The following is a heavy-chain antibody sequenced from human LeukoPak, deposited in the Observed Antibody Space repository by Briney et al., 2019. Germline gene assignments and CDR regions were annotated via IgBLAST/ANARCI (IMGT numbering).Heavy chain of an antibody. CDR1: GGSFSGYY. CDR2: INHSGST. V-gene: IGHV4-34*01. CDR3: ARGRYDFWSGYYRAWFDP. Sequence: PSETLSLTCAVYGGSFSGYYWSWIRQPPGKELEWIGEINHSGSTNYNPSLKSRVTISVDTSKNQFSLKLSSVTAADTAVYYCARGRYDFWSGYYRAWFDPWGQGTLVTVSS. J-gene: IGHJ5*02. D-gene: IGHD3-3*01.